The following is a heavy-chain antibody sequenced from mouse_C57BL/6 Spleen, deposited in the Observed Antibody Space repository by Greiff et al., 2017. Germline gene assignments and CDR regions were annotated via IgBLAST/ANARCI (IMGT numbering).Heavy chain of an antibody. D-gene: IGHD1-1*02. Sequence: VQLQESGAELARPGASVKLSCKASGYTFTSYGISWVKQRTGQGLEWIGEIYPRSGNTYYNEKFKGKATLTADKASSTAYMELRSLTSEDSAVYFCASWWEGYWGQGTTLTVSS. CDR2: IYPRSGNT. J-gene: IGHJ2*01. CDR1: GYTFTSYG. V-gene: IGHV1-81*01. CDR3: ASWWEGY.